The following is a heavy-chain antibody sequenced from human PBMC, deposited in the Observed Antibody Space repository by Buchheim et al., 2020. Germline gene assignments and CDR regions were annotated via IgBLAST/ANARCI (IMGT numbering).Heavy chain of an antibody. V-gene: IGHV3-30-3*01. CDR1: GFTFSGHA. CDR3: AKATIFGVVNYGMDV. D-gene: IGHD3-3*01. Sequence: QVQLVESGGGVVQPGRSLRLSCVASGFTFSGHAMHWVRQAPGKGLEWVAVISYDGSIKYYADSVKGRFTASRDTSKNTLYLQMNSLRAEDTAVYYCAKATIFGVVNYGMDVWGQGTT. J-gene: IGHJ6*02. CDR2: ISYDGSIK.